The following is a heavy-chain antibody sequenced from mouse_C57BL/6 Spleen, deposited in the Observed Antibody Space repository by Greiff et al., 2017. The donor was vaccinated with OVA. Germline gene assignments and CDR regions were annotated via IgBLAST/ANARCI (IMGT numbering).Heavy chain of an antibody. J-gene: IGHJ4*01. CDR1: GFTFSSYT. D-gene: IGHD2-3*01. V-gene: IGHV5-9*01. Sequence: EVQRVESGGGLVKPGGSLKLSCAASGFTFSSYTMSWVRQTPEKRLEWVATISGGGGNTYYPDSVKGRFTISRDNAKNTLYLQMSSLRSEDTALYYCARHLPYDGYYSPMDYWGQGTSVTVSS. CDR2: ISGGGGNT. CDR3: ARHLPYDGYYSPMDY.